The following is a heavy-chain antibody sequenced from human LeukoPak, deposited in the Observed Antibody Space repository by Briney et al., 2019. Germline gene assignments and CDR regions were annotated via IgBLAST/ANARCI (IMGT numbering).Heavy chain of an antibody. Sequence: GGSLRLSCAASGFTFSTYWMHWVRQAPGKGLVWVSRISSDGSNTNYADSVKGRFTISRDNAKNALYLQMNSLRPEDTAVYYCVLLSLTPGWGQGTLVTVSS. D-gene: IGHD3-10*01. J-gene: IGHJ4*02. V-gene: IGHV3-74*01. CDR2: ISSDGSNT. CDR1: GFTFSTYW. CDR3: VLLSLTPG.